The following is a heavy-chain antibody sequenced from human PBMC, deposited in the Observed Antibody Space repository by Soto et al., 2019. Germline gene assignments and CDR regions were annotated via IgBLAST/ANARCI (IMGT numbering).Heavy chain of an antibody. CDR2: MYYSGST. J-gene: IGHJ5*02. CDR3: ARWDYYGSGNYYFWFDP. D-gene: IGHD3-10*01. V-gene: IGHV4-31*03. CDR1: GGSISSGGYY. Sequence: QVQLQESGPGLVKPSQTLSLTCTVSGGSISSGGYYWSWIRQHPGKGLEWIGYMYYSGSTYYNPSLKSRVAISVDTSKNQLSLKLSSVTAADTAVYSCARWDYYGSGNYYFWFDPWGQGTLVTVSS.